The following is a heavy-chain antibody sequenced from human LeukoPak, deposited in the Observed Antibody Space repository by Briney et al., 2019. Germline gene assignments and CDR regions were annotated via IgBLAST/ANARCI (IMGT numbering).Heavy chain of an antibody. J-gene: IGHJ4*02. D-gene: IGHD4-17*01. CDR3: ARGVDYGDYFLTLDY. CDR1: GGTFSSYA. V-gene: IGHV1-69*13. CDR2: IIPIFGTA. Sequence: SVKVSCKASGGTFSSYAISWVRQAPGQGLEWMGGIIPIFGTANYAQKFQGRVTITADESTSTAYMELSSLRSEDTAVYYCARGVDYGDYFLTLDYRGQGTLVTVSS.